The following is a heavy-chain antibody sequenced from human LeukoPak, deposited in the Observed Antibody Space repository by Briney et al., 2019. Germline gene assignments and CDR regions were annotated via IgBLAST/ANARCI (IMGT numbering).Heavy chain of an antibody. D-gene: IGHD3-22*01. J-gene: IGHJ4*02. Sequence: GGSLRLSCAASGFTFNNYWMSWVRQAPGKSLEWVANIRKDGSEQYFADSVKGRFTISRDNAKNSLYLQLNSLRAEDTALYYCARGSGYYTVYFDYWGQGALVTVSS. CDR1: GFTFNNYW. V-gene: IGHV3-7*01. CDR3: ARGSGYYTVYFDY. CDR2: IRKDGSEQ.